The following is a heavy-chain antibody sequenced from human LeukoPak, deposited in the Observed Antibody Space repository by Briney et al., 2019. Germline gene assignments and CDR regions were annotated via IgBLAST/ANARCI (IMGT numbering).Heavy chain of an antibody. J-gene: IGHJ6*03. CDR3: AKGRGWEASYYYYYMDV. CDR1: GFTFDDYG. CDR2: INWNGGST. V-gene: IGHV3-20*04. D-gene: IGHD1-26*01. Sequence: PGGSLRLSCAASGFTFDDYGMSWVRHAPGKGLEWVSGINWNGGSTGYADSVKGRFTISRDNSKNTLYLQMNSLRAEDTAVYYCAKGRGWEASYYYYYMDVWGKGTTVTISS.